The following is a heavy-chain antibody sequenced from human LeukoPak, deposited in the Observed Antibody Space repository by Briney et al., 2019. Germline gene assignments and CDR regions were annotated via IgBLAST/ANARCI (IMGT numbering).Heavy chain of an antibody. D-gene: IGHD2-2*01. J-gene: IGHJ5*01. Sequence: GRSLRLSCAASGFIFSTYNVHWVRQAPGKGLEWVAVMSYDGSNKYYSDSVKGRFTISRDNSKNTVYLQMNSLRAVDTALYYCARESTSGWYDSWGQGTPVTVSS. V-gene: IGHV3-30-3*01. CDR3: ARESTSGWYDS. CDR1: GFIFSTYN. CDR2: MSYDGSNK.